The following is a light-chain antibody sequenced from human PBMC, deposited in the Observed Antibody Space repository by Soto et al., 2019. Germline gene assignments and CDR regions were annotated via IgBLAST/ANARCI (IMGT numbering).Light chain of an antibody. V-gene: IGKV2-28*01. J-gene: IGKJ1*01. CDR3: MQALHVPPT. CDR2: LGS. CDR1: QRLLHSNGFNY. Sequence: DVVMTQSPLSLSVTPGEPASISCRSSQRLLHSNGFNYLDLYVQKPGQSPQLLIFLGSTRASGVPDRFIGSGSVSDFTLTISRVEAEDAGVYYCMQALHVPPTFGQGTKVEIK.